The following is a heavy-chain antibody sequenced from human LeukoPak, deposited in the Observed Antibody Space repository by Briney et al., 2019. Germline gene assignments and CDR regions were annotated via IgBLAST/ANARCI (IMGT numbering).Heavy chain of an antibody. Sequence: SVKVSCKASGGTFSSYAISWVRQAPGQGLEWMGRIIPIFGTANYAQKFQGRVTITTDESTSTAYMELSSLRSGDTAAYYCARDPSAPDFVDYWGQGTLVTVSS. J-gene: IGHJ4*02. CDR2: IIPIFGTA. V-gene: IGHV1-69*05. CDR3: ARDPSAPDFVDY. D-gene: IGHD1-14*01. CDR1: GGTFSSYA.